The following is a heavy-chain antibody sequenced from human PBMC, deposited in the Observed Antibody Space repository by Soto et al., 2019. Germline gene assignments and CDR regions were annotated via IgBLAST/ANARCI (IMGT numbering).Heavy chain of an antibody. CDR2: TRNKANSYTT. CDR3: ARESAYYGSGSYPAFDP. V-gene: IGHV3-72*01. Sequence: EVQLVESGGGLVQPGGSLRLSCAASGFTFSDHYMDWVRQAPGKGLEWVGRTRNKANSYTTEYAASVKGRFTISRDDSKNSLYLQRNSLKTEDTAVYYCARESAYYGSGSYPAFDPWGQGTLVTVSS. CDR1: GFTFSDHY. J-gene: IGHJ5*02. D-gene: IGHD3-10*01.